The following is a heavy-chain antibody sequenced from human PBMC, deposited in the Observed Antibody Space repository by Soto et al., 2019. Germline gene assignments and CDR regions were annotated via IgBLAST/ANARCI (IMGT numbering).Heavy chain of an antibody. Sequence: SETLSLTCAVSSASITSAYWWSWVRQPPGKGLEWIGEIHHDGSANYNPSLKSRVTISVDKSENQFSLKLNSVTAADTAVYYCARSSSGNYFDYWGQGTLVTVSS. CDR1: SASITSAYW. CDR2: IHHDGSA. V-gene: IGHV4-4*02. D-gene: IGHD6-6*01. CDR3: ARSSSGNYFDY. J-gene: IGHJ4*02.